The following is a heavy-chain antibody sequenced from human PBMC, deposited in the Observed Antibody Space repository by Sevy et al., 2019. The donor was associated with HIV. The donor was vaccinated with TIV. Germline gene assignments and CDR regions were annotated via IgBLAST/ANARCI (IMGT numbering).Heavy chain of an antibody. Sequence: GGYLRLSCAASGFRFSDYGMHWVRQAPGKGLEWVSLIRFDGSMKYIEDSVKGRFTISRDKVKDTLYLQMNSLRPEDTAVYYCAKDHYDYRTGYYGYYGMDVWGQGTTVTVSS. CDR1: GFRFSDYG. J-gene: IGHJ6*02. CDR2: IRFDGSMK. D-gene: IGHD3-3*01. V-gene: IGHV3-30*02. CDR3: AKDHYDYRTGYYGYYGMDV.